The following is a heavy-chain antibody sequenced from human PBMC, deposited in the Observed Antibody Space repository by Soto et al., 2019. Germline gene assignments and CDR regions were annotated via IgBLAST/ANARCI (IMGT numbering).Heavy chain of an antibody. CDR3: AREGYCTDATCSAFYYYYGVDG. V-gene: IGHV3-53*01. CDR2: IYSGGST. CDR1: GFTGSGNY. D-gene: IGHD2-8*01. J-gene: IGHJ6*02. Sequence: GGSLRLSNGASGFTGSGNYRSWIRQTTGKGLEWVSVIYSGGSTYYADSVKGRFTISRDNSKNTLYLQMNSLRADDTAVYYCAREGYCTDATCSAFYYYYGVDGWGQGTTVPVSS.